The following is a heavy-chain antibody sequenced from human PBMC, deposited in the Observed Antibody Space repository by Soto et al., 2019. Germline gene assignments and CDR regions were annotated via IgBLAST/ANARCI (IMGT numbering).Heavy chain of an antibody. J-gene: IGHJ3*02. CDR3: ARGLDVGSHVFDI. CDR2: IGTAGDT. CDR1: GFTFSGFD. D-gene: IGHD3-10*01. V-gene: IGHV3-13*01. Sequence: PGGSLRLSCEASGFTFSGFDMHWVRQPTGKGLEWVSTIGTAGDTYYAVSVKGRFTISRDNAKNSLSLQMNSLRAGDTAVYFCARGLDVGSHVFDIWGQGTQVTVSS.